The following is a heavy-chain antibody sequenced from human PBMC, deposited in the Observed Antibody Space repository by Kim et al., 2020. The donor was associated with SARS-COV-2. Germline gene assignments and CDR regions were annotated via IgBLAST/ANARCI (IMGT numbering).Heavy chain of an antibody. J-gene: IGHJ4*02. CDR3: ARGYGSGSYFLGA. CDR1: GGSFSGYY. Sequence: SETLSLTCAVYGGSFSGYYWSWIRQPPVKGLEWIGEINHSGSTNYNPSLKSRVTISVDTSKNQFSLKLSSVTAADTAVYYCARGYGSGSYFLGAWGQGTL. CDR2: INHSGST. V-gene: IGHV4-34*01. D-gene: IGHD3-10*01.